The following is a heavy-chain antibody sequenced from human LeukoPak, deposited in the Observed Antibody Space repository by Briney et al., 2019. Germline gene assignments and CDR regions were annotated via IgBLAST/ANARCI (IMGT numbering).Heavy chain of an antibody. CDR3: AKEVGATTIGAFDI. CDR2: ISYDGSNK. Sequence: GGSLRLSCAASGFIVSSNYMSWVRQAPGKGLEWVAVISYDGSNKYYADSVKGRFTISRDNSKNTLYLQMNSLRAEDTAVYYCAKEVGATTIGAFDIWGQGTMVTVSS. J-gene: IGHJ3*02. V-gene: IGHV3-30*18. D-gene: IGHD1-26*01. CDR1: GFIVSSNY.